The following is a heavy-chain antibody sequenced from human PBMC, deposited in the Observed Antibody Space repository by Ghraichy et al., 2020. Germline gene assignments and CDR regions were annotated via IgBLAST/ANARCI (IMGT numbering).Heavy chain of an antibody. CDR3: ARVVGYCTTTSCEPYFDY. D-gene: IGHD2-2*01. Sequence: SETLSLTCTVSGGSISSYYWTWIRQSPGKGLEWIGYIYYSGYTKYNPSLKRRVTISVDTSNNQFSLKLSSVTAADTAVYYCARVVGYCTTTSCEPYFDYWGQGTLVTVSS. CDR2: IYYSGYT. V-gene: IGHV4-59*01. CDR1: GGSISSYY. J-gene: IGHJ4*02.